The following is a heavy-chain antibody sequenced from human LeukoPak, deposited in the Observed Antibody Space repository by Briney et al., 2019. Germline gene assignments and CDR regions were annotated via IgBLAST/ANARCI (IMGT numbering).Heavy chain of an antibody. Sequence: PGGSLRLSCAASEFTFNNYWMHWVRQAPGKGLEWVSSISSSSSYIYYADSVKGRFTISRDNAKNSLYLQMNSLRAEDTAVYYCARGAQQLGFDYWGQGTLVTVSS. CDR1: EFTFNNYW. D-gene: IGHD6-6*01. V-gene: IGHV3-21*01. CDR2: ISSSSSYI. J-gene: IGHJ4*02. CDR3: ARGAQQLGFDY.